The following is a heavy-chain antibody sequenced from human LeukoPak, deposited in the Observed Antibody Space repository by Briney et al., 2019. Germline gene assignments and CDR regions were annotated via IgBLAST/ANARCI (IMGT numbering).Heavy chain of an antibody. J-gene: IGHJ6*03. V-gene: IGHV1-18*01. CDR2: ISTNNGDT. Sequence: ASVKVSCKASGYTFSNYGISWVRQAPGQGLEWMGWISTNNGDTNSAQKLQGRVTMTTDTSTSTAYMELRSLRSDDTAVYYCARDIYDFWSGYAYYYYYYMDVWGKGTTVTVSS. CDR3: ARDIYDFWSGYAYYYYYYMDV. CDR1: GYTFSNYG. D-gene: IGHD3-3*01.